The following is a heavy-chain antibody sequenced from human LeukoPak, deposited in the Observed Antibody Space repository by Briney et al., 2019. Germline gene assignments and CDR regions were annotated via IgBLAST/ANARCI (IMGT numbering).Heavy chain of an antibody. J-gene: IGHJ4*02. CDR3: ARVFSSGLHFDY. V-gene: IGHV3-48*03. CDR1: GFTFSSYE. D-gene: IGHD3-22*01. Sequence: GGSLRLSCAASGFTFSSYEMNWVRQAPGKGLEWVSYISSSGSTIYYADSVKGRFTISRDNAKNSLYLQMNSLRAEDTAVYYCARVFSSGLHFDYWGQGTLVTVSS. CDR2: ISSSGSTI.